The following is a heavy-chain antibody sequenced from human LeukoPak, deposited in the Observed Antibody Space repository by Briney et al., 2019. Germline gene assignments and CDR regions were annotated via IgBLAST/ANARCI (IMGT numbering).Heavy chain of an antibody. CDR1: GFTFSSYG. Sequence: PGGSLRLSCAASGFTFSSYGMHWVRQAPGKGLEWVAVISYDGSNKYYADSVKGRFTISRDNSKNTLYLQMNSLRAEDTAVYYCAKVANAAVDYFDYWGQGTLVTVSS. V-gene: IGHV3-30*18. D-gene: IGHD1-1*01. CDR3: AKVANAAVDYFDY. CDR2: ISYDGSNK. J-gene: IGHJ4*02.